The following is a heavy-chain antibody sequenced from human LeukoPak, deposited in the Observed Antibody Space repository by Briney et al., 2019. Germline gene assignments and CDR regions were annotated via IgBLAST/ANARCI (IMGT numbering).Heavy chain of an antibody. Sequence: PGGSLRLSCAASGFSFSNYAMHWVRQAPGKGLEWVAIISYDGSNKYYGDSVKGRFTISRDNSKNTLYLENKSLRAEDTAVYFCAKEEGPYGSGSRYMNGMDVWGQGTTVTVSS. CDR1: GFSFSNYA. D-gene: IGHD3-10*01. CDR2: ISYDGSNK. J-gene: IGHJ6*02. CDR3: AKEEGPYGSGSRYMNGMDV. V-gene: IGHV3-30*18.